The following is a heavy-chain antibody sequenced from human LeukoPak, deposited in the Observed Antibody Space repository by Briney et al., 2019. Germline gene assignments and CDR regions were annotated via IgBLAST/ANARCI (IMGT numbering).Heavy chain of an antibody. CDR1: GGSFSGYY. Sequence: LSLTCAVYGGSFSGYYWSWFRQAPGKGLEWVGFIRGKGYGGTTEYAASVKGRFTISRDDSKSIAYLQMNSLKAEDTAVYYCTTAKIAVFGVVRYYFDYWGQGTLVTVSS. J-gene: IGHJ4*02. D-gene: IGHD3-3*01. CDR3: TTAKIAVFGVVRYYFDY. CDR2: IRGKGYGGTT. V-gene: IGHV3-49*03.